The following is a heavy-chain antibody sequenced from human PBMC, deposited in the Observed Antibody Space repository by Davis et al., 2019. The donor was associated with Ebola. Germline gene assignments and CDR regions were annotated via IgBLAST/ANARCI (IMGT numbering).Heavy chain of an antibody. J-gene: IGHJ5*02. Sequence: ASVQVSCKASGYTFTSYYMHWVRQAPGQGLEWMGIINPSGGSTSYAQKFQGRVTLTADKATNTAYMELSGLRFDDTAVYYCARGKWFDPWGQGTLVSVTS. CDR3: ARGKWFDP. CDR2: INPSGGST. CDR1: GYTFTSYY. V-gene: IGHV1-46*01.